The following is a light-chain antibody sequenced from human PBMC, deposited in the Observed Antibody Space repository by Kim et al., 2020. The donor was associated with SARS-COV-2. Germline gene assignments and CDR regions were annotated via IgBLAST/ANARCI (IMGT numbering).Light chain of an antibody. J-gene: IGKJ5*01. CDR1: QGVDRS. Sequence: SVSPGGRATLSCGASQGVDRSLAWYQQKPGQAPRLLIYDTTSRATGIPARFSGGGSGTDFTLTISSLEPEDFAFYFCQQRGDGITFGQGTRLEIK. CDR3: QQRGDGIT. CDR2: DTT. V-gene: IGKV3-11*01.